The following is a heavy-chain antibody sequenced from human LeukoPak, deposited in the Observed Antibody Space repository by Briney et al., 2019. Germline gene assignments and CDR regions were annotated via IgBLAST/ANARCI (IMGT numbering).Heavy chain of an antibody. CDR1: GFTFSSYG. D-gene: IGHD3-22*01. CDR3: ARDQGVTDYYDSSGYPYGMDV. CDR2: IWYDGSNK. Sequence: GGSLRLSCAASGFTFSSYGMHWVRQAPGKGLEWVAVIWYDGSNKYYADSAKGRFTISRDNSKNTLYLQMNSLRAEDTAVYYCARDQGVTDYYDSSGYPYGMDVWGQGTTVTVSS. J-gene: IGHJ6*02. V-gene: IGHV3-33*01.